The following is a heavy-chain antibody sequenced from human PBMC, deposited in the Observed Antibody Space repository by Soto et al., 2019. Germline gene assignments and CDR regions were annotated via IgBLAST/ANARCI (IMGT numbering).Heavy chain of an antibody. CDR3: ARGVTAGVDY. Sequence: QVQLVQSGAEVREPGASVKVSCKASGYSFTSLDINWVRQTTGQGLEWMGWMQPSSGRTGYAQKCQGSVTMTRDTSINTAYMELSSLTSDDTAFYYCARGVTAGVDYWGQGTLVTVSS. V-gene: IGHV1-8*01. CDR1: GYSFTSLD. J-gene: IGHJ4*02. D-gene: IGHD1-26*01. CDR2: MQPSSGRT.